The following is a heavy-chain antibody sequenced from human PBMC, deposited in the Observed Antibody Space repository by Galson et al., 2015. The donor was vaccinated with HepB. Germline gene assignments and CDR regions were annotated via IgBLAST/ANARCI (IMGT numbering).Heavy chain of an antibody. V-gene: IGHV3-30*03. CDR1: GFTFSNAW. J-gene: IGHJ4*02. CDR2: ISYDGSNK. D-gene: IGHD6-19*01. Sequence: SLRLSCAASGFTFSNAWMSWVRQAPGKGLEWVAVISYDGSNKYYADSVKGRFTISRDNSKNTLYLQMNSLRAEDTAVYYCARDRAGTFDYWGQGTLVTVSS. CDR3: ARDRAGTFDY.